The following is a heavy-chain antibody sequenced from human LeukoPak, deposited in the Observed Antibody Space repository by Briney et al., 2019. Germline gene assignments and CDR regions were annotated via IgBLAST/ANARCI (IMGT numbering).Heavy chain of an antibody. Sequence: GGSLRLSCAASGLTFSSYAMSSVRQAPGRGLEWGSAISGSGGSTYYAYSVKGRFTISRDNTKNTLYLQMNSLRAEDTAVYYCAKTPFTMVRGPMAWFDPWGQGTLVTVSS. CDR3: AKTPFTMVRGPMAWFDP. V-gene: IGHV3-23*01. J-gene: IGHJ5*02. CDR2: ISGSGGST. D-gene: IGHD3-10*01. CDR1: GLTFSSYA.